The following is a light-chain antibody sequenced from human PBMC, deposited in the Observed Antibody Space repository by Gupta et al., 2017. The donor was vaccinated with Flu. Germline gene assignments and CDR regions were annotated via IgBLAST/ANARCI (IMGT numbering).Light chain of an antibody. V-gene: IGLV2-11*01. CDR1: SSDVGLYEY. CDR2: DVS. Sequence: QFVLTQPRSVSGSPGQSVTISCTGSSSDVGLYEYVSWYQHHPGKAPSLIIYDVSRRPSGVPDRFSASKSGNTASLTISGLQAEDEADYHCCSYAGRYTWVFGGGTKVTVL. CDR3: CSYAGRYTWV. J-gene: IGLJ2*01.